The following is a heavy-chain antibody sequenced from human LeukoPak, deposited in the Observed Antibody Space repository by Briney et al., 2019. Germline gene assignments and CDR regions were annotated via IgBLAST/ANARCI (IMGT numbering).Heavy chain of an antibody. CDR2: MNPNSGNT. CDR3: ARVPSYYYDSSGYYDY. J-gene: IGHJ4*02. CDR1: GYTFTRYD. D-gene: IGHD3-22*01. V-gene: IGHV1-8*01. Sequence: ASVKVSCKASGYTFTRYDINWVRQATGQGLEWMGWMNPNSGNTGYAQKFQGRVTMTRNTSIRPAYMELNRLRAEDTAVYYCARVPSYYYDSSGYYDYWGQGTLVTVSS.